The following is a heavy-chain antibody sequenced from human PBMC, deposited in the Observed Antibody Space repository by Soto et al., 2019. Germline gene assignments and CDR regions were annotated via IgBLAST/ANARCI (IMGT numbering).Heavy chain of an antibody. J-gene: IGHJ3*02. D-gene: IGHD3-16*01. Sequence: GSLRLSCAASGFTFSSYSMSWVRQAPGKGLEWVSIISGNSVTIGYADSAKGRFTISRDNSKNMLYLQMHILRVEDTAVYFCAKGGYYSLFDIWGQGTMVTVSS. CDR3: AKGGYYSLFDI. V-gene: IGHV3-23*01. CDR1: GFTFSSYS. CDR2: ISGNSVTI.